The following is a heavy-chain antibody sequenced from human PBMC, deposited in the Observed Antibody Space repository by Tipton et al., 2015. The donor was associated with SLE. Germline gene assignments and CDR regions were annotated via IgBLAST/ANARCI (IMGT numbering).Heavy chain of an antibody. CDR3: ARDVPASGSHLLDS. CDR2: ISACNGNT. D-gene: IGHD6-13*01. J-gene: IGHJ4*02. CDR1: GYTFTGYY. Sequence: QLVQSGAEVKKPGASVKVSCKTSGYTFTGYYVHWVRQAPGQGLEWMAWISACNGNTDYAQKLRGRVTVTTDTSTNTAHLELRSLTSDDTALYYCARDVPASGSHLLDSWGQGTLVTVSS. V-gene: IGHV1-18*04.